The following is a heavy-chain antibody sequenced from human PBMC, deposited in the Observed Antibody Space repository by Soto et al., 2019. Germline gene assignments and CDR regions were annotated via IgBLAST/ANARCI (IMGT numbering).Heavy chain of an antibody. Sequence: QXLSLTCAISGDXVSSNSDAWNWIRQSPSRGLEWLGSTYYRSKWYNDYSVSVKSRITINPDTSKNQFYLQLNSVTTEDTAVYYSARDQSDSGSYYVNAFDIWGQGTMVTVSS. CDR1: GDXVSSNSDA. CDR2: TYYRSKWYN. D-gene: IGHD1-26*01. CDR3: ARDQSDSGSYYVNAFDI. J-gene: IGHJ3*02. V-gene: IGHV6-1*01.